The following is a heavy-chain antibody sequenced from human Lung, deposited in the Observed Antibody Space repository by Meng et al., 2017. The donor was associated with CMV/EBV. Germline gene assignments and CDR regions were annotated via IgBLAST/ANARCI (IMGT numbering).Heavy chain of an antibody. CDR3: AKASRGGWGGGFDP. J-gene: IGHJ5*02. Sequence: GEXXKISCAASGFTFSSYAMTWVRQAPGKGLEWVSQISASGDSTYYADSVKGRFTISRDNSKNTLYLQMNSLRAADTAIYYCAKASRGGWGGGFDPWGQGXLVTVSS. CDR1: GFTFSSYA. V-gene: IGHV3-23*01. CDR2: ISASGDST. D-gene: IGHD3-16*01.